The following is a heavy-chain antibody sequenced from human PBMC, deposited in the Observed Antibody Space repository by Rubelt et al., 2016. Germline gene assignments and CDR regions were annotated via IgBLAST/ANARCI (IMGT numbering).Heavy chain of an antibody. V-gene: IGHV3-53*01. CDR3: ARAVSSSSSSN. D-gene: IGHD6-6*01. J-gene: IGHJ4*02. CDR1: GFSVSSNY. CDR2: IYSGGRK. Sequence: EVQLVQSGGGLIQPGGSLRLSCAASGFSVSSNYMSWVRQAPGKGLEWVSVIYSGGRKYYADSVEGKFTISRDKSKNTLYRQMNSLRAEDTAVYYCARAVSSSSSSNWGQGTLVTVSS.